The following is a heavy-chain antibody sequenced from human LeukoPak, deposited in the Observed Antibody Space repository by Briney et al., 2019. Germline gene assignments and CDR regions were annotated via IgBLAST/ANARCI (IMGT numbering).Heavy chain of an antibody. V-gene: IGHV3-23*01. Sequence: VHPGGSLRLSCAASGFTFSSYAMSWVRQAPGKGLEWVSGISGSGGSTYYADSVKGRFTISRDNSKNTLYLQMNSLRAEDTAVYYCAKRGGSLHRRFDYWGQGTLVTVSS. J-gene: IGHJ4*02. CDR3: AKRGGSLHRRFDY. CDR2: ISGSGGST. CDR1: GFTFSSYA. D-gene: IGHD2-15*01.